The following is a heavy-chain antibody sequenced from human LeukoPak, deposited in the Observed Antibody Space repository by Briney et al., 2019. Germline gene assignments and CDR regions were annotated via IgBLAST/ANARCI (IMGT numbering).Heavy chain of an antibody. V-gene: IGHV3-30-3*01. J-gene: IGHJ4*02. Sequence: TGGSLRLSCAASGFTFSSYAMHWVRQAPGKGLEWVAVISYDGSNKYYADSVKGRFTISRDNSKNTLYPQMNSLRAEDTAVYYCARGGDIVVVPAAPFDYWGQGTLVTVSS. D-gene: IGHD2-2*01. CDR1: GFTFSSYA. CDR2: ISYDGSNK. CDR3: ARGGDIVVVPAAPFDY.